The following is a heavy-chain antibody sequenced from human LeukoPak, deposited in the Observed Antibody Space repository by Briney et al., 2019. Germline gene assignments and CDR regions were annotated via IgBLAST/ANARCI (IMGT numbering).Heavy chain of an antibody. V-gene: IGHV3-74*01. CDR2: INSVGSST. J-gene: IGHJ3*02. CDR1: GFTFSRYW. CDR3: AKPVGATSNDAFDI. D-gene: IGHD1-26*01. Sequence: GGSLRLSCAASGFTFSRYWMHWVRQAPGKGLVWVSRINSVGSSTNYADSVKGRLTISRDNAKNSLYLQMNSLRAEDTAVYYCAKPVGATSNDAFDIWGQGTMATVSS.